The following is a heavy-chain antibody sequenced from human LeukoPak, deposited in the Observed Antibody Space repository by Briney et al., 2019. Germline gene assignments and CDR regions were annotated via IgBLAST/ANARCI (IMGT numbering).Heavy chain of an antibody. CDR1: GFTFSSYS. CDR2: ISSSSSYI. D-gene: IGHD1-26*01. J-gene: IGHJ4*02. Sequence: PGGSLRLSCAASGFTFSSYSMNWVRQAPGKGLEWVSSISSSSSYIYYADSVKGRFTISRDNAKNSLYLQMNSLRAEDTAVYYCARGVGSGSRLRAGDYWGQGTLVTVSS. V-gene: IGHV3-21*01. CDR3: ARGVGSGSRLRAGDY.